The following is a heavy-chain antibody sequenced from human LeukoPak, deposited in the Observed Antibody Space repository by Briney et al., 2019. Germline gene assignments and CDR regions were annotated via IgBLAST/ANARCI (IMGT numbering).Heavy chain of an antibody. CDR1: GFTFSSYA. CDR2: ISGSGGST. D-gene: IGHD6-19*01. V-gene: IGHV3-23*01. CDR3: AKRLGEQWLVRGLDY. Sequence: PGGSLRLSCAASGFTFSSYAMSWVRQAPGKGLEWVSAISGSGGSTHYADSVKGRFTISRDNSENTLYLQMNSLTAEDTAIYYCAKRLGEQWLVRGLDYWGRGTLVTVSS. J-gene: IGHJ4*02.